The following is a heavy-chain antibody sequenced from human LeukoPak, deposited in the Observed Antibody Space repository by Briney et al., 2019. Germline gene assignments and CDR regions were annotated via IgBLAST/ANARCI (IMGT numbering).Heavy chain of an antibody. Sequence: GGSLRLSCAASGFTFSDCAISWVRQAPGKGLEWVSVISGGGDDTSYADSVKGRFTISRDNSKNTLYLQMTSLRVEDTAVYYCATEDGNHCQLDYWGQGTLVTVSS. D-gene: IGHD1-14*01. CDR1: GFTFSDCA. V-gene: IGHV3-23*01. J-gene: IGHJ4*02. CDR3: ATEDGNHCQLDY. CDR2: ISGGGDDT.